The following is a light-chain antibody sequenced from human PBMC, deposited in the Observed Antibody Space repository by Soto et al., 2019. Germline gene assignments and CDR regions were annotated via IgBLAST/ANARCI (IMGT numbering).Light chain of an antibody. CDR3: QSYDSSLSGHVV. J-gene: IGLJ2*01. Sequence: QPVLTQPPSVSGAPGQRVTISCTGSSSNIGAGYDVHWYQQLPGTAPKLLIYVNSNRPSGVPDRFSGSKSGTSASLAITGLQAEDEADYYCQSYDSSLSGHVVFGGGTKLTVL. V-gene: IGLV1-40*01. CDR1: SSNIGAGYD. CDR2: VNS.